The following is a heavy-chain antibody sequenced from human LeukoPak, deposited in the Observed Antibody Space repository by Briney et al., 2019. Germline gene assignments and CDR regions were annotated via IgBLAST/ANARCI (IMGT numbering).Heavy chain of an antibody. J-gene: IGHJ4*02. CDR2: ISYDGSNK. Sequence: HAGGSLRLSCAASGFTFSSCAMHWVRQAPGKGLEWVAVISYDGSNKYYADSVKGRFTISRDNSKNTLYLQMNSLRAEDTAVYYCASGREVVVPAATYFDYWGQGTLVTVSS. D-gene: IGHD2-2*01. CDR1: GFTFSSCA. CDR3: ASGREVVVPAATYFDY. V-gene: IGHV3-30-3*01.